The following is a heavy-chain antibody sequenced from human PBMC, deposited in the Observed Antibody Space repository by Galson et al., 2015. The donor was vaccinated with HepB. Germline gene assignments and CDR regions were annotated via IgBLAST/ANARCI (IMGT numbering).Heavy chain of an antibody. CDR3: ARDRAHSLDN. Sequence: SVKVSCKASGYTFTSNGISWVRQAPGQGLEWMGWISAYRGNTYYAQNLQGRVTLTTDTSTSTAYMELRSLRPYDTAVYYCARDRAHSLDNWGQGTLVAFSS. CDR2: ISAYRGNT. V-gene: IGHV1-18*04. D-gene: IGHD2-15*01. CDR1: GYTFTSNG. J-gene: IGHJ4*02.